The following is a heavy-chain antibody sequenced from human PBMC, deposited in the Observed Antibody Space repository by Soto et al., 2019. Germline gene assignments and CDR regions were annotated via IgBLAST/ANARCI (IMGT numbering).Heavy chain of an antibody. CDR2: INPSGGST. D-gene: IGHD3-10*01. V-gene: IGHV1-46*01. J-gene: IGHJ6*03. CDR3: ARWPVRGVISFWHYMDV. Sequence: ASVKVSCKASGYTFTSYYMHWVRQAPGQGLEWMGIINPSGGSTSYAQKFQGRVTMTRDTSTSTAYMELSSLRSEDTAVYYCARWPVRGVISFWHYMDVWGKGPTVTVPS. CDR1: GYTFTSYY.